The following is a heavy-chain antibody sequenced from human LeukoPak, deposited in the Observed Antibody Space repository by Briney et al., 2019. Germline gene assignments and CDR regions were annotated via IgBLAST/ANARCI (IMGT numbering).Heavy chain of an antibody. CDR1: GGSISSHY. Sequence: KPSETLSLTCSVSGGSISSHYWSWIRQPAGQGLEWIGRVHVTRGTNYNPSLKSRVIMSVDTSKSQFSLRLSSVTAADTAVYYCARAIWFGEKPYYYYGMDVWGQGTTVTVSS. J-gene: IGHJ6*02. D-gene: IGHD3-10*01. CDR3: ARAIWFGEKPYYYYGMDV. CDR2: VHVTRGT. V-gene: IGHV4-4*07.